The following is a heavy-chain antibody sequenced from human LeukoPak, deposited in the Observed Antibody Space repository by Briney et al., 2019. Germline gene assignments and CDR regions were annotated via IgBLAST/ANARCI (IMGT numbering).Heavy chain of an antibody. Sequence: GGSLRLSCAASGFTFSSYSMNWVRQAPGKGLEWVSSISSSSGYIYYADSVKGRFTISRDNAKNSLYLQMNSLRAEDTAVYYCAREGRFGELSSYWGQGTLVTVSS. CDR1: GFTFSSYS. V-gene: IGHV3-21*01. J-gene: IGHJ4*02. D-gene: IGHD3-10*01. CDR3: AREGRFGELSSY. CDR2: ISSSSGYI.